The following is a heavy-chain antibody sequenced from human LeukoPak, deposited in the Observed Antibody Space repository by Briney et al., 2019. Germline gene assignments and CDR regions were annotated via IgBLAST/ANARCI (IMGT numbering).Heavy chain of an antibody. D-gene: IGHD6-13*01. CDR3: ASVGSSWYSWFDP. V-gene: IGHV3-21*01. CDR2: ISSSSSYI. CDR1: GFTFSSYS. J-gene: IGHJ5*02. Sequence: PGGSLRLSCVASGFTFSSYSMNWVRQAPGKGLEWVSSISSSSSYIYYADSVKGRFTISRDNAKNSLYLQMNSLRAEDTAVYYCASVGSSWYSWFDPWGQGTLVTVSS.